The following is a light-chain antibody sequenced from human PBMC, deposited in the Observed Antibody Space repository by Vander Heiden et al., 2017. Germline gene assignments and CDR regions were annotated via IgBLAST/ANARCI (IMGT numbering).Light chain of an antibody. J-gene: IGKJ5*01. V-gene: IGKV1-5*03. Sequence: DFEMTQSPSTLSASVGDRVTIICRASQNVSRWLSWFQQKPGKAPKVLIYKASTLKRGVPSRFSGSGSGTEFTLTISSLQPDDFATYYCQQYNTYPSITFGQGTRLDIK. CDR1: QNVSRW. CDR2: KAS. CDR3: QQYNTYPSIT.